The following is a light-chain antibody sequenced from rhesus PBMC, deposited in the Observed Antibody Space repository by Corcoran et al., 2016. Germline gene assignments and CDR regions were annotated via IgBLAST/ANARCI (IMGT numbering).Light chain of an antibody. J-gene: IGKJ1*01. Sequence: DIRMTQSPSSLSASVGDRVTFTCRASQGVSTYLSWYQQKPGKLPKRLIYKASSFESGVPSRFSASGSGTDFTLTISSLQPEDLATYYCLQYNSDPWTFGQGTKVEIK. CDR3: LQYNSDPWT. CDR1: QGVSTY. CDR2: KAS. V-gene: IGKV1-43*02.